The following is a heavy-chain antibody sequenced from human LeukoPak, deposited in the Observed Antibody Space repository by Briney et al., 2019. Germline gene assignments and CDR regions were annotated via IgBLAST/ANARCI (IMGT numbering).Heavy chain of an antibody. J-gene: IGHJ4*02. CDR3: AKEFRQQTNFDY. Sequence: GRSLRLSCAASGFTFSSYGMQWVRPAPGKGLEWVAVISYDGSNKYYGDSVKGRFTISRDNSKNTLSLQMNSLRVEDTAVYYCAKEFRQQTNFDYWGQGTLVTVSS. CDR2: ISYDGSNK. V-gene: IGHV3-30*18. D-gene: IGHD6-13*01. CDR1: GFTFSSYG.